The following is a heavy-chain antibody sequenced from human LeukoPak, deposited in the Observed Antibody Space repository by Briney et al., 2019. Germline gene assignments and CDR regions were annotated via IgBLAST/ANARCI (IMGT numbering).Heavy chain of an antibody. J-gene: IGHJ1*01. Sequence: SETLSLTCAVYGASFSGYYWSWVRPSPGKGLEWIGEIPHNGSTTFNTSLERRPPISVDTSKNQFSLKLTSVTAAGASVYFCARCFCRGQSCYSAEYFQHWGQGTLVTVSS. CDR1: GASFSGYY. D-gene: IGHD2-15*01. CDR2: IPHNGST. V-gene: IGHV4-34*01. CDR3: ARCFCRGQSCYSAEYFQH.